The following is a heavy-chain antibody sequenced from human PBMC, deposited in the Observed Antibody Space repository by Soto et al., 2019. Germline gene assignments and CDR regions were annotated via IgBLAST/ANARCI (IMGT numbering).Heavy chain of an antibody. J-gene: IGHJ4*02. CDR1: GFTFTSYG. V-gene: IGHV3-23*01. Sequence: XGSLRLSCTASGFTFTSYGMGWVRKAPGKGLQWVSTIRGDGGQTHYTDSVKGRFSISRDNSKNTVYLQMDSLRAEDTAMYFCARDVGLDSDDFFAYWGQGPQVTVSS. D-gene: IGHD3-9*01. CDR2: IRGDGGQT. CDR3: ARDVGLDSDDFFAY.